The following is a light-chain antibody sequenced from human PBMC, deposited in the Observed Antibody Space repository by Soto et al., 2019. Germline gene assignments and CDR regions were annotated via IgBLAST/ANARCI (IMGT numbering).Light chain of an antibody. CDR3: QQLNSYPLT. V-gene: IGKV1-9*01. J-gene: IGKJ3*01. CDR1: QGISSY. CDR2: AAS. Sequence: DIQLTQSPSFLSASVGDRVTITCRASQGISSYLAWYQQKPGKAPKLLIYAASTLQSGVPSRFTGSGSGTAFTLTISSLQPEDFATYYCQQLNSYPLTFGPGTKVDIK.